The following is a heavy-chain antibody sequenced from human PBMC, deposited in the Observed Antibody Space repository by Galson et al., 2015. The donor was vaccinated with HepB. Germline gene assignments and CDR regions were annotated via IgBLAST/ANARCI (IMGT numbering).Heavy chain of an antibody. CDR1: GFTFSSYA. CDR3: ARGSYDILTGYPDYYHYGMDV. Sequence: SLRLSCAASGFTFSSYAMHWVRQAPGKGLEWVAVISYDGSNKYYADSVKGRFTISRDNSKNTLCLQMNSLRAEDTAVYYCARGSYDILTGYPDYYHYGMDVWGQGTTVTVSS. J-gene: IGHJ6*02. D-gene: IGHD3-9*01. V-gene: IGHV3-30*04. CDR2: ISYDGSNK.